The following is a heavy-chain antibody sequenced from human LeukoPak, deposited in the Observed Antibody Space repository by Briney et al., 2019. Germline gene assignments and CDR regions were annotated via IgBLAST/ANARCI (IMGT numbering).Heavy chain of an antibody. CDR3: AKPSSIVIVPTALQRSLDY. V-gene: IGHV3-23*01. D-gene: IGHD2/OR15-2a*01. CDR2: ISGSGGTT. Sequence: PGGSLRLSCAAPGFTFSSYAMTWVRQAPGKGLEWVSTISGSGGTTYYADSVQGRLSISRDNSKNTLSLQMNSLRAEDTAVYYCAKPSSIVIVPTALQRSLDYWGQGALVTVSS. J-gene: IGHJ4*02. CDR1: GFTFSSYA.